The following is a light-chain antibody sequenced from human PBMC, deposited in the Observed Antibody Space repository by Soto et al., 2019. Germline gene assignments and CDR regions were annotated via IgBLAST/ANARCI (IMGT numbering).Light chain of an antibody. CDR2: KAS. Sequence: DIQMTQSPSTLSASVGDRVTITCRASQSISNWLAWYQQKPGKAPKLLIYKASSLDSGVPSRFSGSGSGTEFTLAISSLQPDDFATYYCQQLWTFGQGTKVEIK. CDR1: QSISNW. J-gene: IGKJ1*01. V-gene: IGKV1-5*03. CDR3: QQLWT.